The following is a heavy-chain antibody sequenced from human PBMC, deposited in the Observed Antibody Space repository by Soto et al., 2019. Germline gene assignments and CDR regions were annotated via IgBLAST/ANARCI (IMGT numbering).Heavy chain of an antibody. Sequence: SVKVSCKASGGTFSSYAISWVRQAPGQGLEWMGGIIPIFGTANYAQKFQGRVTITADESTSTAYMELSSLRSEDTAVYYCARDPPPFGVVTPDDAFDIWGQGTMVTVSS. CDR2: IIPIFGTA. J-gene: IGHJ3*02. D-gene: IGHD3-3*01. CDR1: GGTFSSYA. CDR3: ARDPPPFGVVTPDDAFDI. V-gene: IGHV1-69*13.